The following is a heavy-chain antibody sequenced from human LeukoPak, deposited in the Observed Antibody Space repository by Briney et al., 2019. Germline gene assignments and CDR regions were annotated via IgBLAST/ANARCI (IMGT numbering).Heavy chain of an antibody. CDR2: IIPIFGTA. D-gene: IGHD3-10*01. CDR3: ARLGYGSGSYSNRLDY. J-gene: IGHJ4*02. V-gene: IGHV1-69*05. Sequence: SVKVSCKASGGTLSSYAISWVRQAPGQGLEWMGGIIPIFGTANYAQKFQGRVTITTDESTSTAYMELSSLRSEDTAVYYCARLGYGSGSYSNRLDYWGQGTLVTVSS. CDR1: GGTLSSYA.